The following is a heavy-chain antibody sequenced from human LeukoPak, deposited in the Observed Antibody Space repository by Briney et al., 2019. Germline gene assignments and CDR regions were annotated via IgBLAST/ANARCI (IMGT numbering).Heavy chain of an antibody. CDR3: ASSHVLPEQDWLLMPFDY. J-gene: IGHJ4*02. CDR1: GYTFTSYG. D-gene: IGHD3-9*01. CDR2: TSAYNGNT. V-gene: IGHV1-18*01. Sequence: ASVKVSCMASGYTFTSYGISWVRPPPGRGREWVGWTSAYNGNTNYTQTLQGRDTLTTHTSTSTAYMELRSLRSDDTAVYYSASSHVLPEQDWLLMPFDYWGQGTLVTVSS.